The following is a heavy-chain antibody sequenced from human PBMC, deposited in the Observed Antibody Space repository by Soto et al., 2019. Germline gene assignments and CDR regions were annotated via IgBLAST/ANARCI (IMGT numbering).Heavy chain of an antibody. J-gene: IGHJ5*02. CDR2: INHSGST. CDR1: GGSFSGYY. Sequence: SETLSLTCAVYGGSFSGYYWSWIRQPPGKGLEWIGEINHSGSTNYNPSLKSRVTISVDTSKNQFSLKLSSVTAADTAVYYCGRVGCSSTSCYRWLRGLNWFDPWGQGTLVTVSS. V-gene: IGHV4-34*01. CDR3: GRVGCSSTSCYRWLRGLNWFDP. D-gene: IGHD2-2*02.